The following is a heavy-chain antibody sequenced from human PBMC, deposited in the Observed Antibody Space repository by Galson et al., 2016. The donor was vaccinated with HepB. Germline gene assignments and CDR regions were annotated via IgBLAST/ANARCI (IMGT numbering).Heavy chain of an antibody. CDR1: GFTFSCDS. CDR3: VREGGYCYGDSCRYFDL. Sequence: SLRLSCADSGFTFSCDSMNWVRQAPGKGLEWISSISRSSSLIYYADSVTGRFTISRDNAKRSLYLQMNSLRVEDTAVYYCVREGGYCYGDSCRYFDLWGRGTVVAVAS. V-gene: IGHV3-21*01. J-gene: IGHJ2*01. D-gene: IGHD2-15*01. CDR2: ISRSSSLI.